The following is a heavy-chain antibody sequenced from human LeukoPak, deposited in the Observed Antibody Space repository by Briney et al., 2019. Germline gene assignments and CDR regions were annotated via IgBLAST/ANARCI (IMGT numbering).Heavy chain of an antibody. CDR1: GYSISSGYY. V-gene: IGHV4-38-2*01. J-gene: IGHJ4*02. D-gene: IGHD6-19*01. CDR2: IYHSGST. Sequence: PSETLSLTCAVSGYSISSGYYWGWLRQPPGEGLEWIGSIYHSGSTYYNPSLKGRVTISVDTSKNQFSLKLSSVTAADTAVYYCARFHSAVAGTGVFDYWGQGTLVTVSS. CDR3: ARFHSAVAGTGVFDY.